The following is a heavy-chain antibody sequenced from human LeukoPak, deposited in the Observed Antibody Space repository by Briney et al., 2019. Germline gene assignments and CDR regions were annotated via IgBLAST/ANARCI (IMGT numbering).Heavy chain of an antibody. V-gene: IGHV3-23*01. J-gene: IGHJ4*02. CDR2: ISGSGGST. D-gene: IGHD5-12*01. CDR1: GFTFSSYA. Sequence: PGGSLRLSCAASGFTFSSYAMSWVRQAPGKGLEWVSAISGSGGSTYYADSVKGRFTISRDNSKKTLYLQMNSLRAEDTAVYYCAKVYSGYDSFDYWGQGTLVTVSS. CDR3: AKVYSGYDSFDY.